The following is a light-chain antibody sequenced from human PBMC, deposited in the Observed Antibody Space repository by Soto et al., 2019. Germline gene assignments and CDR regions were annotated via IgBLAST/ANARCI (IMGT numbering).Light chain of an antibody. V-gene: IGLV1-44*01. Sequence: QSVLTQPPSASGTPGQRVTISCSGSSSNIGDNTVSWFQQVPGMAAKLLIFSNYQRPSGVPDRFSGSQSGTSASLAISGLQSEDESEYYCATWDDSLNGVVFGGGPKL. CDR3: ATWDDSLNGVV. J-gene: IGLJ2*01. CDR2: SNY. CDR1: SSNIGDNT.